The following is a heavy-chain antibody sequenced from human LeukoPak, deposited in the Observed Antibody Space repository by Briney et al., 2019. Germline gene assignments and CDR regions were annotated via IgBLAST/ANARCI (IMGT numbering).Heavy chain of an antibody. CDR1: GYTFTVYF. V-gene: IGHV1-2*02. CDR3: ARDHPYSSGWHGRVEAFDL. D-gene: IGHD6-19*01. Sequence: GASVKVSCKASGYTFTVYFLHWVRQAPGQGPEWMGWINPHSGAAGYAQKFQGRVTMTRDTSISTAYMDLSRLRSDDTAVYYCARDHPYSSGWHGRVEAFDLWGQGTTVTVSS. CDR2: INPHSGAA. J-gene: IGHJ3*01.